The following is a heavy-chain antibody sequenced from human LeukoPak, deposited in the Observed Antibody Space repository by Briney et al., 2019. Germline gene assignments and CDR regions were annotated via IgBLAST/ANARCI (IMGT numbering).Heavy chain of an antibody. CDR2: NYYTGST. J-gene: IGHJ4*02. Sequence: PSETLSLTCTVSGGSISSYYWSWIRQPPGKGLEWIGYNYYTGSTSSNPSLKSRVTISVDTSKNQFSLKLSSVTAADTAVYYCARHRWELPPGEYWGQGTLVTVSS. V-gene: IGHV4-59*01. CDR1: GGSISSYY. CDR3: ARHRWELPPGEY. D-gene: IGHD1-26*01.